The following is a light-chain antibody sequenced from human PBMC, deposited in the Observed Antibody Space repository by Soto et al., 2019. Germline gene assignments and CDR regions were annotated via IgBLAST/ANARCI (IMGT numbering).Light chain of an antibody. J-gene: IGKJ2*01. CDR2: AAS. CDR3: PQTYSIPHT. V-gene: IGKV1-39*01. CDR1: QSRNSF. Sequence: DVQMTQSPSSLSASVGARVAITCRASQSRNSFLNWYQQTPGEAPKLLIYAASSLQSGVTSRFSGSGSGTEFTLTISSLQPADFATYYCPQTYSIPHTFGQGTKLEIK.